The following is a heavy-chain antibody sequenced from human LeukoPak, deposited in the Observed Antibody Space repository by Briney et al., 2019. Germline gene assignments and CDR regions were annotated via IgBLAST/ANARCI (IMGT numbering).Heavy chain of an antibody. Sequence: GESLKISCKGSGYSFTSYWIGWVRQMPGKGLEWMGIIYPGDSDTRYSPSFQGQVTTSADKSISTAYLQWSSLKASDTAMYYCARLPYYYDSSGYYYPLDYWGQGTLVTVSS. D-gene: IGHD3-22*01. CDR2: IYPGDSDT. J-gene: IGHJ4*02. CDR1: GYSFTSYW. V-gene: IGHV5-51*01. CDR3: ARLPYYYDSSGYYYPLDY.